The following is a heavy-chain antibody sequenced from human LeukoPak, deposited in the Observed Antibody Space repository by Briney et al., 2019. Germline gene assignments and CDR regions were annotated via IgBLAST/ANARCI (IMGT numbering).Heavy chain of an antibody. J-gene: IGHJ4*02. CDR2: INERGTDS. D-gene: IGHD6-19*01. V-gene: IGHV3-74*03. CDR1: GFTFSGHW. CDR3: ARVRVAVAAPYHFDY. Sequence: GGPLRLSCTASGFTFSGHWIHWVRQPPGMGLVWVSRINERGTDSMYAESVKGRFTISRDNAKNSLYLQMNSLRAEDTAVYYCARVRVAVAAPYHFDYWGQGSLVTVSS.